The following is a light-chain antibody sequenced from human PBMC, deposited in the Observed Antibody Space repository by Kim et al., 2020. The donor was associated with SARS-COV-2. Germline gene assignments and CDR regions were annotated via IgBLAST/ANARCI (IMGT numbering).Light chain of an antibody. J-gene: IGLJ2*01. CDR1: KLGDKY. Sequence: VSPGQTASITCSGDKLGDKYACWYQQKPGQSPVLVIYQDSKRPSGIPGRFSGSNSGNTATLTISGTQAMDEADYYCQAWDSSSVVFGGGTKLSVL. V-gene: IGLV3-1*01. CDR3: QAWDSSSVV. CDR2: QDS.